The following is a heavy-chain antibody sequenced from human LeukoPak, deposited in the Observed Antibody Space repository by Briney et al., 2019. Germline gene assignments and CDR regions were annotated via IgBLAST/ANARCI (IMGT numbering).Heavy chain of an antibody. CDR3: ARDGFSFIAAAAADAFDI. J-gene: IGHJ3*02. Sequence: SCKASGGTFSSYAMHWVRQAPGKGLEWVAVISYDGSNKYYADSVKGRFTTSRDNSKNTLYLQMNSLRAEDTAVYYCARDGFSFIAAAAADAFDIWGQGTMVTVSS. CDR1: GGTFSSYA. V-gene: IGHV3-30-3*01. D-gene: IGHD6-13*01. CDR2: ISYDGSNK.